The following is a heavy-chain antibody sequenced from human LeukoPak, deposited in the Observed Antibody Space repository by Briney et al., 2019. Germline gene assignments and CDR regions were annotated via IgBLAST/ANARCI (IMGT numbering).Heavy chain of an antibody. CDR2: IYPGASDI. Sequence: GESLKISCKDSGGYWIGWVRQVPGKGLEWMGIIYPGASDIRYSPSFQGQVTISADGSTSTAYLQWSSLKASDTAMYYCARCSTCARSSGYYDAFDIWGQGTMVTVSS. J-gene: IGHJ3*02. CDR3: ARCSTCARSSGYYDAFDI. CDR1: GGYW. D-gene: IGHD3-22*01. V-gene: IGHV5-51*01.